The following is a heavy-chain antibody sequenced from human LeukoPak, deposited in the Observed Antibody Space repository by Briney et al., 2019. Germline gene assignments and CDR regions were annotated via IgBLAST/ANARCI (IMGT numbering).Heavy chain of an antibody. J-gene: IGHJ5*02. V-gene: IGHV1-69*13. CDR1: GGTFSSYA. Sequence: SVKVSCKASGGTFSSYAISWVRQAPGQGLEWMGGIIPIFGTANYAQKFQGRVTITADESTSTAYMELSSLRSEDTAVYYCARDAGPRGYSYGTFDPWGQGTLVTVSS. CDR2: IIPIFGTA. CDR3: ARDAGPRGYSYGTFDP. D-gene: IGHD5-18*01.